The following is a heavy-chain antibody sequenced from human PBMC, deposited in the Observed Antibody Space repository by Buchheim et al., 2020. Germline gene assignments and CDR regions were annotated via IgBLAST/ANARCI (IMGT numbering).Heavy chain of an antibody. CDR3: AGEVSGSYYKMGS. CDR2: ISSGGSII. V-gene: IGHV3-48*03. D-gene: IGHD1-26*01. CDR1: GFTFSSYE. Sequence: EVQLVESGGDLVQPGGSLRLSCAASGFTFSSYETHWVRQAPGKGLEWVSSISSGGSIIYYADSVKGRFTISRDNAKNSLYLQMNSLRAEDTAVYYCAGEVSGSYYKMGSWGQGTL. J-gene: IGHJ5*02.